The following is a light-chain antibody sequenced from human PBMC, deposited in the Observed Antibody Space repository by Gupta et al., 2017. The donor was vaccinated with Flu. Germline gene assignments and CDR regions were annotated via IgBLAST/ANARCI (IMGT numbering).Light chain of an antibody. CDR1: SSNIGSHS. V-gene: IGLV1-44*01. CDR3: AAWDDSLQGL. CDR2: DNN. Sequence: QSVLTQPPSASGTPGQRVTISCSGSSSNIGSHSVTWYQHLPGTAPKILIYDNNQRPSGVPDRFSGSKSGTSASLAISGLQSEDEADYYCAAWDDSLQGLFGGGTKLTVL. J-gene: IGLJ3*02.